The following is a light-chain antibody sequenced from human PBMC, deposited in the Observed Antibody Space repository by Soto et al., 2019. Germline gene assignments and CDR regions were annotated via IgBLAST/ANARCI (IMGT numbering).Light chain of an antibody. CDR3: QQLNSYPIT. V-gene: IGKV1-9*01. CDR2: AAS. J-gene: IGKJ5*01. CDR1: QVISSF. Sequence: IQLTQSPSSLSASVGDSVTITCRASQVISSFLAWYQQKPGKAPKRLIYAASTLQSGVPSRFSGSGSGTDFTLTISSLQPEDFATYFCQQLNSYPITFGQGTRLEIK.